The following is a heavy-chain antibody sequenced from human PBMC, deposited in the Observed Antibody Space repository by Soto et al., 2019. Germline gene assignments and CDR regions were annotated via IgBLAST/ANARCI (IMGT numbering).Heavy chain of an antibody. CDR3: ARVTVAAAGNNWFDP. V-gene: IGHV4-31*03. J-gene: IGHJ5*02. CDR2: IYYSGST. D-gene: IGHD6-13*01. Sequence: KTSETLSLTCTVSGGSISSGGYYWSWIRQHPGKGLEWIGYIYYSGSTYYNPSLKSRVTISVDTSKNQFSLKLSSVTAADTAVYYCARVTVAAAGNNWFDPWGQGTLVTVSS. CDR1: GGSISSGGYY.